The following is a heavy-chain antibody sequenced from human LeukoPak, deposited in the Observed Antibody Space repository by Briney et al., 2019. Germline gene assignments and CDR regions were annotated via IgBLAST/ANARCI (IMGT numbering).Heavy chain of an antibody. V-gene: IGHV3-11*04. CDR1: GFTFSDYY. J-gene: IGHJ1*01. Sequence: GGSLRLSCAASGFTFSDYYMSWIRQAPGKGLEWVSYISSSGSTIYYADSVKGRFTISRDNAKNSLYLLMNSLRAEDTAVYYCARTIGYCSGGSCYPEYFQHWGQGTLVTVSS. D-gene: IGHD2-15*01. CDR2: ISSSGSTI. CDR3: ARTIGYCSGGSCYPEYFQH.